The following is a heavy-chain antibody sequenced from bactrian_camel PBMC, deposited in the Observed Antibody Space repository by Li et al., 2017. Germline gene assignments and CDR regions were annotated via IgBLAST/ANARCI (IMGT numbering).Heavy chain of an antibody. V-gene: IGHV3S59*01. CDR1: VFAYRGIC. D-gene: IGHD2*01. CDR3: AADLGSCMVDYCSTETCGRYTFDY. Sequence: VQLVESGGGSVQAGESLKLSCVSSVFAYRGICLGWFRQAPGKEREAVAVMRDGTVRYTDAVKGRFTISKDNANTLYLQMNSLKPEDTAMYYCAADLGSCMVDYCSTETCGRYTFDYWGQGTQVTVS. CDR2: MRDGTV. J-gene: IGHJ4*01.